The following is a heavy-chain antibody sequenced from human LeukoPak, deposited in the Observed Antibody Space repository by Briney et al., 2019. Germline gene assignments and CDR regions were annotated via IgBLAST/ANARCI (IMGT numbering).Heavy chain of an antibody. J-gene: IGHJ4*02. CDR2: ISYDGSNK. V-gene: IGHV3-30*18. Sequence: GGSLRLSCAASGFTFSSYGMHWVRQAPGKGLEWVAVISYDGSNKYYADSVKGRFTISRDNSKNTLYLQMNSLRAEDTAVYYCAKESTRRYNRILYVWGSYRMAYYFDYRGQGTLVTVSS. CDR1: GFTFSSYG. D-gene: IGHD3-16*02. CDR3: AKESTRRYNRILYVWGSYRMAYYFDY.